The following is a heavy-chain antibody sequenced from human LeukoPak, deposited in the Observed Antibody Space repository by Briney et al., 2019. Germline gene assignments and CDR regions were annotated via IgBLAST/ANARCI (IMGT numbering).Heavy chain of an antibody. Sequence: SQTLSLICSVSGGSISCGSYFWSWTRQPAGQGLEWIGRIYTSGSTNYNPSLKSRVTIPVHTSNNQCSLQLSSVTAADTAVYYCSATRILGPGSRHRGLNWFDPWGEGSLVTVCS. D-gene: IGHD1-7*01. CDR2: IYTSGST. J-gene: IGHJ5*02. CDR3: SATRILGPGSRHRGLNWFDP. CDR1: GGSISCGSYF. V-gene: IGHV4-61*02.